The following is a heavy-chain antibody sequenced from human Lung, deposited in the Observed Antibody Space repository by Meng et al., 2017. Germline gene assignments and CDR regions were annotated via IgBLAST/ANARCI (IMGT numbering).Heavy chain of an antibody. CDR1: GYTVADYC. CDR2: IDPNNDHT. V-gene: IGHV1-2*06. CDR3: ARDEDISAGGKLFGDY. J-gene: IGHJ4*02. Sequence: GQLVPSVPEVTEPVGLMNPSCQPSGYTVADYCIRWLRQAPGRGLEGMGRIDPNNDHTQYAQNFQGRVTMTSDTSISTVYMELNGLRSDDTAVYYCARDEDISAGGKLFGDYWGQGTLVTVSS. D-gene: IGHD6-13*01.